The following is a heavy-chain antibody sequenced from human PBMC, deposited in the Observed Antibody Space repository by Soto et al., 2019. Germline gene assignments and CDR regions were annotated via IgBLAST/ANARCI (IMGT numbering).Heavy chain of an antibody. Sequence: EVQLVESGGGLVQPGRSLRLSCAASGFIFDDYAIHWVRQAPGKGLEWVSGITWNSANIDYADSVKGRFTISSDNAKNALYLQMISLRPADAARFFCSRGRTVVQLRYYFDSWGQGTLVTVSS. CDR3: SRGRTVVQLRYYFDS. D-gene: IGHD2-21*01. J-gene: IGHJ4*02. CDR1: GFIFDDYA. V-gene: IGHV3-9*01. CDR2: ITWNSANI.